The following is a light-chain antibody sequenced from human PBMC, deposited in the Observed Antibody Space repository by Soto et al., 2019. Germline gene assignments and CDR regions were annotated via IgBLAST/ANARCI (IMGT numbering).Light chain of an antibody. Sequence: DIQMTQSPSSLSASVGDRVTITCRASQSISSYLNWYQQKPGKAPKLLIYAASSLQSGVPSRFSGSGSGTDFTLTISSLQPEDFATYYCQQSYGTPFFGGGTKVEIK. V-gene: IGKV1-39*01. CDR1: QSISSY. J-gene: IGKJ4*01. CDR2: AAS. CDR3: QQSYGTPF.